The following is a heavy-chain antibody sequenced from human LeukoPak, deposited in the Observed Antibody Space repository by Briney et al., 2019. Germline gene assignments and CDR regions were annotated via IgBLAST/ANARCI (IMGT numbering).Heavy chain of an antibody. V-gene: IGHV3-48*01. D-gene: IGHD6-6*01. CDR1: GFTFGDYG. Sequence: GGSLRLSCAASGFTFGDYGMNWVRQAPGKGLEWVSYIQSRGATLNYADSVKGRFTISRDNAQNSLYLQMNSLRVEDTAVYYCTRGGAARPDYWGQGTLVTVSS. CDR3: TRGGAARPDY. J-gene: IGHJ4*02. CDR2: IQSRGATL.